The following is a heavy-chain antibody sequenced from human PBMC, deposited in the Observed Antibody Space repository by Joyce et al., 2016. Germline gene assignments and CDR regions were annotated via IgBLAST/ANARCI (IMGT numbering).Heavy chain of an antibody. CDR1: GCSRRTSGVG. CDR3: ARVEITEVGPRWFDS. Sequence: QITLKETGPTLVKPTQTLTPICTFSGCSRRTSGVGVGWIRKTPTKTLEWLTLISWDGDKRYNPSLQRRLTLTRDTSDRQVVLTITSMYPVDSATYYWARVEITEVGPRWFDSWGDRTLVTVSS. CDR2: ISWDGDK. J-gene: IGHJ5*01. V-gene: IGHV2-5*02. D-gene: IGHD1-14*01.